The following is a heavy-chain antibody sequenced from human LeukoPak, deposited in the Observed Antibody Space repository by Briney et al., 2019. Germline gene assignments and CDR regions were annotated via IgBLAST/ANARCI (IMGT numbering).Heavy chain of an antibody. CDR3: ARDRIRNFDYTYYFDS. J-gene: IGHJ4*02. CDR1: GFSFRSYG. D-gene: IGHD3-9*01. V-gene: IGHV3-30*03. CDR2: VSYDGSSQ. Sequence: QPGGSLRLSCAASGFSFRSYGMHWVRQAPGKGLEWVAFVSYDGSSQYYADPVKGRFTISRDNSKNTLYLQMNSLRAEDTAVYYCARDRIRNFDYTYYFDSWGQGTLVTVSS.